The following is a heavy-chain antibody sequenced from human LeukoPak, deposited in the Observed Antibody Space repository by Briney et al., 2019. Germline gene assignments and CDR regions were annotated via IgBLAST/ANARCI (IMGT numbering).Heavy chain of an antibody. J-gene: IGHJ4*02. D-gene: IGHD6-19*01. V-gene: IGHV3-33*01. CDR1: GFTFGSYG. CDR2: IWYDGSNK. Sequence: GGSLRLSCAASGFTFGSYGMHWVRQAPGKGLEWVAVIWYDGSNKYYADSVKGRFTISRDNSKNTLYLQMNSLRAEDTAVYYCARDRYSSLSYVDYWGQGTLVTVSS. CDR3: ARDRYSSLSYVDY.